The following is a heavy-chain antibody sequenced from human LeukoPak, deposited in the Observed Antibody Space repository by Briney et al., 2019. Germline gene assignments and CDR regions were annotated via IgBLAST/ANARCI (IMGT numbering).Heavy chain of an antibody. J-gene: IGHJ4*02. CDR1: GYTFTSYG. Sequence: ASVKVSCKASGYTFTSYGISWVRQAPGQGLEWMGWISAYNGNTNYAQKLQGRVTMTTDTSTSTAYMELRSLRSDDTAVYYCARSAIFDSSGHLPGYWGQGTLVTVSS. V-gene: IGHV1-18*01. D-gene: IGHD3-22*01. CDR2: ISAYNGNT. CDR3: ARSAIFDSSGHLPGY.